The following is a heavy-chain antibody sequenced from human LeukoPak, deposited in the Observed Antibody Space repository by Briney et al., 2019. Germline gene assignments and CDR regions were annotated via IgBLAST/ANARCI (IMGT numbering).Heavy chain of an antibody. J-gene: IGHJ6*03. CDR3: ARVGNDFWSGYGYYYYYMDV. CDR2: IYYSGST. CDR1: GGSISSYY. V-gene: IGHV4-59*01. D-gene: IGHD3-3*01. Sequence: SEALSLTCTVSGGSISSYYWSWIRRPPGKGLEWIGYIYYSGSTNYNPSLKSRVTISVDTSKNQFSLKLSSVTAADTAVYYCARVGNDFWSGYGYYYYYMDVWGKGTTVTVSS.